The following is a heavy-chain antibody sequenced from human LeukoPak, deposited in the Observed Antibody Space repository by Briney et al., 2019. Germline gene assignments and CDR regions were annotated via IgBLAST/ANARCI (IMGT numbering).Heavy chain of an antibody. CDR2: ISSSSSYI. J-gene: IGHJ4*02. V-gene: IGHV3-21*01. Sequence: GESLTLSCAVSGFTFSSYSMNWVRQAPGKGLEWVSSISSSSSYIYYADSVKGRFTIFRANAKNSLYLQMDRIGDDNTACYYFGRDPSNTYYYDSSCDDWGQGTLVTVSS. CDR3: GRDPSNTYYYDSSCDD. D-gene: IGHD3-22*01. CDR1: GFTFSSYS.